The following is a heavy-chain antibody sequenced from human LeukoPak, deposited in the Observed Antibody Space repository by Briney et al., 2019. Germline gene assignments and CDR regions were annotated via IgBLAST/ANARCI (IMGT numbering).Heavy chain of an antibody. CDR1: GGSISSSSYY. D-gene: IGHD3-9*01. CDR3: ARRGYILTGYYYFDY. V-gene: IGHV4-39*07. Sequence: SETLSLTCTVSGGSISSSSYYWGWIRQPPGKGLEWIGSIYYSGSTYYNPSLKSRVTISVDTSKNQFSLKLNSVTAADTAVYYCARRGYILTGYYYFDYWGQGTLVTVSS. J-gene: IGHJ4*02. CDR2: IYYSGST.